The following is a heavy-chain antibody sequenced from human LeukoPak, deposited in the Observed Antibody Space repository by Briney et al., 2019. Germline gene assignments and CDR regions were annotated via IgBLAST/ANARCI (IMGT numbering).Heavy chain of an antibody. CDR1: GFTVSGNY. D-gene: IGHD4-23*01. J-gene: IGHJ4*02. Sequence: GGSLRLSCAVSGFTVSGNYMSWVRQAPGKGLEWVSLIYSGGTTYYADSVKGRFTISRDNSKNTLYLQMNSLRAEDTAVYYCARRAGGYSHPYDYWGQGILITVSS. V-gene: IGHV3-53*01. CDR3: ARRAGGYSHPYDY. CDR2: IYSGGTT.